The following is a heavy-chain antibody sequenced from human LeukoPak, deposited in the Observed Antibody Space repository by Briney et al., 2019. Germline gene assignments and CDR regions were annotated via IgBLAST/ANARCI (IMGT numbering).Heavy chain of an antibody. CDR2: ISAYNGNT. J-gene: IGHJ6*02. D-gene: IGHD5-24*01. V-gene: IGHV1-18*01. Sequence: SVKVSCKASGYTCTSYCISWVRQAPGQGLEWMGWISAYNGNTNYAQKLQGRVTMTRDTSIRTAYMELTSLRSEDTAVYYCARRGTNSVNYYYYAMDAWGQGTTVTVSS. CDR1: GYTCTSYC. CDR3: ARRGTNSVNYYYYAMDA.